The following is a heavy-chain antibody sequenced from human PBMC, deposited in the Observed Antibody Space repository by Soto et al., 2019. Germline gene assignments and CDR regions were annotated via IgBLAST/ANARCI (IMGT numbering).Heavy chain of an antibody. CDR2: IYYSGST. CDR3: ARDRSDSYGHRLGAKGYYYGMDV. V-gene: IGHV4-61*01. CDR1: GGSVSSGSYY. D-gene: IGHD5-18*01. J-gene: IGHJ6*02. Sequence: QVQLQESGPGLVKPSETLSLTCTVSGGSVSSGSYYWSWIRQPPGKGLEWIGYIYYSGSTNYNPXXKSXXXISVDTSKNQXXLXLXXVTAADTAVYYCARDRSDSYGHRLGAKGYYYGMDVWGQGTTVTVSS.